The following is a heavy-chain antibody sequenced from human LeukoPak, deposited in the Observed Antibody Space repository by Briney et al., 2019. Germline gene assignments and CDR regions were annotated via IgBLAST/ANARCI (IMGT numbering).Heavy chain of an antibody. CDR1: RASISDNY. J-gene: IGHJ4*02. Sequence: TPSETLSLTCTVSRASISDNYWSWSRQPAGKALEWIGRTYTSGDTNYNPSLKSRASVSVDTSKNQFYLSLRYVTAADTAVYYCTIGGASGSLAHWGPGPLVTVSS. CDR3: TIGGASGSLAH. V-gene: IGHV4-4*07. CDR2: TYTSGDT. D-gene: IGHD6-13*01.